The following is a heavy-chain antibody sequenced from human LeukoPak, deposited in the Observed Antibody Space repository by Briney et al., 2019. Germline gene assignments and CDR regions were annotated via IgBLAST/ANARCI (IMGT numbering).Heavy chain of an antibody. J-gene: IGHJ4*02. D-gene: IGHD5-24*01. Sequence: ASVKVSCKASGGTFSSYAISWVRQAPGQGLEWMGGFDPEDGETIYAQKFQGRVTMTEDTSTDTAYMELSSLRSEDTAVYYCATGMAKDFIDYWGQGTLVTVSS. CDR1: GGTFSSYA. CDR3: ATGMAKDFIDY. V-gene: IGHV1-24*01. CDR2: FDPEDGET.